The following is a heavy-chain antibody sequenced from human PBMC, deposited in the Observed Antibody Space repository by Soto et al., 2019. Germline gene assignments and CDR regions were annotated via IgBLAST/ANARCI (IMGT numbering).Heavy chain of an antibody. V-gene: IGHV3-7*01. D-gene: IGHD2-15*01. CDR1: GFTFSSYW. J-gene: IGHJ5*02. CDR3: ARGVLNRVAATFWFDP. CDR2: IKQDGSEK. Sequence: PGGSLRLSCAASGFTFSSYWMSWVRQAPGKGLEWVANIKQDGSEKYYVDSVKGRFTISRDNAKNSLYLQMNSLRAEDTAVYYCARGVLNRVAATFWFDPWGQGTLVTSPQ.